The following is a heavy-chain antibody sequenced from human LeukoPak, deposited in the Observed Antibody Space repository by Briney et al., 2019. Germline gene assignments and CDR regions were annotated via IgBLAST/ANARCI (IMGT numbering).Heavy chain of an antibody. CDR2: ISAYNGNT. CDR1: GYTFTSYD. Sequence: ASVKVSCKASGYTFTSYDISWVRQAPGQGLEWMGWISAYNGNTNYAQKLQGRVTMTTDTSTSTAYMELRSLGSDDTAVYYCARDRGGRGYYDSSGYYRNAFDIWGQGTMVTVSS. J-gene: IGHJ3*02. V-gene: IGHV1-18*01. CDR3: ARDRGGRGYYDSSGYYRNAFDI. D-gene: IGHD3-22*01.